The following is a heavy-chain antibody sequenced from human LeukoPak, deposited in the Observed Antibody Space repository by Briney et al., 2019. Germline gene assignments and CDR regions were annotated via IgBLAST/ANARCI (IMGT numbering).Heavy chain of an antibody. CDR3: ARGIFGMVINGFDI. CDR1: GGSVSSGSYY. Sequence: PSETLSLTCTVSGGSVSSGSYYWSWIRQPPGKGLEWIGYIYYSGSTNCNPSLKSRVTISLDTSKNQFSLKLTSVTAADTAVYYCARGIFGMVINGFDIWGQGTMVTVSS. V-gene: IGHV4-61*01. D-gene: IGHD3-3*01. CDR2: IYYSGST. J-gene: IGHJ3*02.